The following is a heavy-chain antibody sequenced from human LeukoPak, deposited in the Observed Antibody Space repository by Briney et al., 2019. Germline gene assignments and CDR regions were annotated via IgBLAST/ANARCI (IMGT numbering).Heavy chain of an antibody. D-gene: IGHD6-6*01. J-gene: IGHJ5*02. CDR3: ARDPYSSSSEVAWFDP. CDR2: IYTSGST. V-gene: IGHV4-4*07. Sequence: SETLSLTCTVSGGSISSYYWSWIRQPAGKGLEWIGRIYTSGSTNYNPSLKSRVTISVDTSKNQFSLKLNSVTAADTAVYYCARDPYSSSSEVAWFDPWGQGTLVTVSS. CDR1: GGSISSYY.